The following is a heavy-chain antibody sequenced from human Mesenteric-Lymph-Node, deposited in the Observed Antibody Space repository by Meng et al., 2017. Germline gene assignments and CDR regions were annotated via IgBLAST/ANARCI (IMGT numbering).Heavy chain of an antibody. CDR1: AYSISSGYY. D-gene: IGHD6-13*01. V-gene: IGHV4-61*05. Sequence: SETLSLTCTVSAYSISSGYYWGWIRQPPGKGLEWIGYIYYSGSTNYNPSLKSRVTISVDKSKNQFSLKLSSVTAADTAVYYCASIPYSSSWDVWGQGTTVTVSS. CDR3: ASIPYSSSWDV. CDR2: IYYSGST. J-gene: IGHJ6*02.